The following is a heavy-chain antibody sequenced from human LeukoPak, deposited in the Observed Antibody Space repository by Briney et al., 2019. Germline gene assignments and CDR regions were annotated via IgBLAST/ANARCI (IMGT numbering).Heavy chain of an antibody. D-gene: IGHD3-16*01. Sequence: GGSLRLSCAASGFSISGYWMHWVRQAAGEGLVWVSRMNSGGTTINYADSVKGRFTISRDNVHNTLHLQMNSLRVEDTAVYYCIREVQVRASASLGLWGQGTLVTVSS. V-gene: IGHV3-74*01. J-gene: IGHJ4*01. CDR1: GFSISGYW. CDR3: IREVQVRASASLGL. CDR2: MNSGGTTI.